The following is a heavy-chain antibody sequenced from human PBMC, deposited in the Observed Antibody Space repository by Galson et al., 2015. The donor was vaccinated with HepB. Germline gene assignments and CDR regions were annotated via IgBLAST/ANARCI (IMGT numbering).Heavy chain of an antibody. J-gene: IGHJ3*02. CDR3: ARDEVEASRGSFDI. CDR1: GGTFSSYA. CDR2: IIPIFGTA. Sequence: SVKVSCKASGGTFSSYAISWVRQAPGQGLEWMGGIIPIFGTANYAQKFQGRVTITADKSTSTAYMELSSLRSEDTAVYYCARDEVEASRGSFDIWGQGTMVTVSS. V-gene: IGHV1-69*06. D-gene: IGHD1-26*01.